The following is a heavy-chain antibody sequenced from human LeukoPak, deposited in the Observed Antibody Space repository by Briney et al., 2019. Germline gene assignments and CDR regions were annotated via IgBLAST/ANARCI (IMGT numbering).Heavy chain of an antibody. CDR1: GFTVSSNY. J-gene: IGHJ3*02. Sequence: GGSLRLSCAASGFTVSSNYMSWVRQAPGKGLEWVSVIYSGGSTYYADSVKGRFTISRDNSKNTLYLQMNSRRAEDTAVYYCARSKGVHAFDIWGQGTMVTVSS. CDR2: IYSGGST. CDR3: ARSKGVHAFDI. V-gene: IGHV3-66*02. D-gene: IGHD2-8*01.